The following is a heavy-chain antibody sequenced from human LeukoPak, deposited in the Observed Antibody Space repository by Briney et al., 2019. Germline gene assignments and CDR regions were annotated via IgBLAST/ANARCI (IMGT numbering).Heavy chain of an antibody. CDR2: ICYSGST. V-gene: IGHV4-31*03. J-gene: IGHJ4*02. Sequence: SETLSLTCTVSGGSISSGGYYWSWIRQHPGKGLEWIGNICYSGSTYYNPSLKSRVTISVDTSKNQFSLKLSSVTAADTAVYYCARVEAYYYDSSGYYVGFFDYWGQGTLVTVSS. CDR3: ARVEAYYYDSSGYYVGFFDY. D-gene: IGHD3-22*01. CDR1: GGSISSGGYY.